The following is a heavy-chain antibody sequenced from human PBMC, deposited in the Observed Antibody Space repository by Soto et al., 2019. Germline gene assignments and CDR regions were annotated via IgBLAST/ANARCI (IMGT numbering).Heavy chain of an antibody. D-gene: IGHD6-19*01. CDR1: GFTFSSYW. J-gene: IGHJ4*02. CDR3: ARYPNPTVAGLPFDL. CDR2: TRQDGGQE. Sequence: EVQLVESGGGLVQPGGSLRLSCAASGFTFSSYWMSWVRQAPGKGLEWVAHTRQDGGQEYYVDSVEGRFTISRDNAKNSLYLQMNRLRVEDTAGYYCARYPNPTVAGLPFDLWGQGTLVTVSS. V-gene: IGHV3-7*03.